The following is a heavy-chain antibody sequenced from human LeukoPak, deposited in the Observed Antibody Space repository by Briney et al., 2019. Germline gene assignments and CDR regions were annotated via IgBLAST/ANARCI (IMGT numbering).Heavy chain of an antibody. Sequence: SETLSLTCTVSGASISSYYWSWTRQPPGKGLEWIGYISYSGSTNYNPSLKSRVTISADTSKNQVSLTLSSVTAADTAVYYCARLPELYFFDYWGQGTLVTVSS. CDR1: GASISSYY. J-gene: IGHJ4*02. D-gene: IGHD3-10*01. CDR3: ARLPELYFFDY. CDR2: ISYSGST. V-gene: IGHV4-59*08.